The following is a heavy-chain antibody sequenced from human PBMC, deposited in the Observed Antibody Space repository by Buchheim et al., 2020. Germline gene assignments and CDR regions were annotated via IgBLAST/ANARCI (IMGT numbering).Heavy chain of an antibody. V-gene: IGHV1-2*06. Sequence: QVQLVQSGAEVKKPGASVKVSCKASGYTFTGYYIHWVRQAPGQGLEWMGRINPNNGGTNYAQKFQGRVTMTRDTSISTAYMELSRLTSDDTAVYYCARSTGCSSTSCPADYYYYYGMDVWGQGTT. CDR1: GYTFTGYY. CDR3: ARSTGCSSTSCPADYYYYYGMDV. J-gene: IGHJ6*02. D-gene: IGHD2-2*01. CDR2: INPNNGGT.